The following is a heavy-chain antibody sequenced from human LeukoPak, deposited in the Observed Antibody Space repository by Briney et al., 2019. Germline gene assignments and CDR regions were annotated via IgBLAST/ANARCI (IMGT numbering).Heavy chain of an antibody. V-gene: IGHV3-53*01. CDR3: ARVRGSGSLRY. Sequence: GGSLRLSCAASGFTVSSNYMSWVRQAPGKGLEWVSVIYSGGSTYYADSVKGRFTISRDNSKNSLYLQMNSLRAEDTAVYYCARVRGSGSLRYWGQGTLVTVSS. D-gene: IGHD3-10*01. CDR2: IYSGGST. CDR1: GFTVSSNY. J-gene: IGHJ4*02.